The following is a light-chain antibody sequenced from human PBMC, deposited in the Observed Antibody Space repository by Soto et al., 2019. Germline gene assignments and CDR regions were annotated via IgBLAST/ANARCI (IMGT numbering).Light chain of an antibody. Sequence: EIVLTQSPGTLSLSPGERATLSCRASQSVSSSYLACYQQKPGQAPRLLIYGASSRATGIPDRFSGSGSGTDFTLTISRLEPEDFAVYYCQQYGSPPGTFGQGTKVDIK. J-gene: IGKJ1*01. V-gene: IGKV3-20*01. CDR2: GAS. CDR1: QSVSSSY. CDR3: QQYGSPPGT.